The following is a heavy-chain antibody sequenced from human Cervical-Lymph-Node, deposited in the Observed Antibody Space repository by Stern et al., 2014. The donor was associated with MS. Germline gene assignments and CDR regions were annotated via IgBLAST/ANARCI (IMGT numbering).Heavy chain of an antibody. D-gene: IGHD2-21*02. CDR3: ATHRGRVTYYYGMDV. J-gene: IGHJ6*02. CDR2: FDPEHGET. Sequence: VQLVQSGAEVKKPGASVKVSCKVSGYTLSEISMHWVRQAPGKGLEWMGGFDPEHGETRYAQKFQGRVTMAEDRSTDTAYMELRSLRSEDTAVYYCATHRGRVTYYYGMDVWGQGTTVTVSS. V-gene: IGHV1-24*01. CDR1: GYTLSEIS.